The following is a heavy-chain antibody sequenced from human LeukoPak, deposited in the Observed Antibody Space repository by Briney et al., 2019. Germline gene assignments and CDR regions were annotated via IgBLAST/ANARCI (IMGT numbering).Heavy chain of an antibody. CDR3: ARGGYIDY. V-gene: IGHV3-48*02. Sequence: RPGGSLRLSCAASGFTFSSYGMNWVRQAPGKGLEWVSYISTSSSIIYYADSVKGRFTISRDTAKSSLYLQMTSLRDDDTAVYYCARGGYIDYWGQGTLVTVSS. D-gene: IGHD5-12*01. CDR1: GFTFSSYG. J-gene: IGHJ4*02. CDR2: ISTSSSII.